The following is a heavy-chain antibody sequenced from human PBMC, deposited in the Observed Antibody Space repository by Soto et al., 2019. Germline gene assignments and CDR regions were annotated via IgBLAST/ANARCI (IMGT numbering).Heavy chain of an antibody. CDR1: GYTFTSYY. J-gene: IGHJ4*02. CDR3: ARESTGYYYDSSGYYYGPFDY. D-gene: IGHD3-22*01. Sequence: GAPVKVSCKASGYTFTSYYIHRVRQAPGQRVEGVGIINPSGGSTSYAQKFQGRVTMTRDASTSTVYMELSSLRSEDTAVYYCARESTGYYYDSSGYYYGPFDYWGQGTLVTVSS. V-gene: IGHV1-46*01. CDR2: INPSGGST.